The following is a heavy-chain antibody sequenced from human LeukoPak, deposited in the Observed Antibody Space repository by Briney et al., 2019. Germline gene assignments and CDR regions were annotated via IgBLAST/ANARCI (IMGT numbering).Heavy chain of an antibody. CDR3: ARGTLTAPRSAFDI. V-gene: IGHV1-2*04. D-gene: IGHD1-14*01. CDR1: GYTFTGYY. J-gene: IGHJ3*02. CDR2: INPDSGGT. Sequence: ASVKVSCRASGYTFTGYYMSWVRQAPGQGLEWMGWINPDSGGTHYAQNFQGWVTMTRDTSISTAYMELSRLRSDDTAVYYCARGTLTAPRSAFDIWGQGTMVTVSS.